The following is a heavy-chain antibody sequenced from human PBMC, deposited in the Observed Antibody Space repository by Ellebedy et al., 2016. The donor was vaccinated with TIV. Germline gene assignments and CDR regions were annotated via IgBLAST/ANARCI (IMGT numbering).Heavy chain of an antibody. J-gene: IGHJ4*02. CDR1: GDSFTNYW. D-gene: IGHD1-26*01. CDR2: IYPRDSEA. Sequence: GESLKISCKGSGDSFTNYWIGWVRQRPGQGLEWMGIIYPRDSEARYSPSFHGQVTLSADKSISTAYLQWSSLKASDTAMYYCARHEEGSGSYAPGDFWGQGTLVTVSS. V-gene: IGHV5-51*01. CDR3: ARHEEGSGSYAPGDF.